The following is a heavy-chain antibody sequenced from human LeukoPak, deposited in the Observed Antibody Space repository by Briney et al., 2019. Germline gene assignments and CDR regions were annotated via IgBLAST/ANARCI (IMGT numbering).Heavy chain of an antibody. CDR1: GFTFSSYW. Sequence: GGSLRLSCAASGFTFSSYWMHWVRQAPGKGLVWVSRINTDGSSTSYADSVKGRFTISRDNAKDTLYLQMNSLRAEDTAVYYCAREYTFGVPITPLDYWGQGTLVTVSS. CDR3: AREYTFGVPITPLDY. J-gene: IGHJ4*02. D-gene: IGHD3-3*01. V-gene: IGHV3-74*01. CDR2: INTDGSST.